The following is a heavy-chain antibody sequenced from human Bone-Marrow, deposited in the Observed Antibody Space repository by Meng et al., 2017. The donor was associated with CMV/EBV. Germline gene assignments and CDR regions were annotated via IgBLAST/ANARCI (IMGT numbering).Heavy chain of an antibody. CDR1: GFNFDEYA. V-gene: IGHV3-49*04. CDR3: TRSYTTSRDYYFDD. CDR2: IRSRAYGGTP. J-gene: IGHJ4*02. D-gene: IGHD3-16*02. Sequence: GGSLRLSCAASGFNFDEYAMNWVRQAPGKGLEWMGFIRSRAYGGTPEYAASVKGRFTISRDDSKSIAYLQINSLKTEDTAMFYCTRSYTTSRDYYFDDWGQGTLVTVYS.